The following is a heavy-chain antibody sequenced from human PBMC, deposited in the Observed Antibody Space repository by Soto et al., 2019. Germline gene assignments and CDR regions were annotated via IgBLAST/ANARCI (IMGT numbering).Heavy chain of an antibody. CDR2: ISSSSFTI. V-gene: IGHV3-48*01. CDR3: ARDYNDFWSGHLDY. Sequence: GGSLRLSCAASGFRFSDYSMSWVRQAPGRGLEWVSYISSSSFTIHYADSVEGRFAISRDNAKNSLYLQMNSLRVEDTAVYYCARDYNDFWSGHLDYWGQGALVTVSS. CDR1: GFRFSDYS. D-gene: IGHD3-3*01. J-gene: IGHJ4*02.